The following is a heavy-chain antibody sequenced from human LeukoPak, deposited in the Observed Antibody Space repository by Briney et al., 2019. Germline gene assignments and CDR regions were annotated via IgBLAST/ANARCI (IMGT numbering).Heavy chain of an antibody. CDR2: ISYSGST. V-gene: IGHV4-39*01. Sequence: PSETLSLTCAVYGGSFSSYYWTWIRQPPGKGLEWIGSISYSGSTYYNPSLKSRVTTSADTSKNQFSLKLNSVTAADTAVYYCARRRSSNSYSWFEPWGQGTLVTVSS. CDR3: ARRRSSNSYSWFEP. J-gene: IGHJ5*02. D-gene: IGHD6-13*01. CDR1: GGSFSSYY.